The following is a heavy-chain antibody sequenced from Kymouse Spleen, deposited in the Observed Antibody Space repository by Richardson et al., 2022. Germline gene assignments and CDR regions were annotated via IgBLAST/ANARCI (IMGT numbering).Heavy chain of an antibody. V-gene: IGHV3-30*18. D-gene: IGHD6-6*01. CDR3: AKDRIAARPYYYYGMDV. CDR2: ISYDGSNK. Sequence: QVQLVESGGGVVQPGRSLRLSCAASGFTFSSYGMHWVRQAPGKGLEWVAVISYDGSNKYYADSVKGRFTISRDNSKNTLYLQMNSLRAEDTAVYYCAKDRIAARPYYYYGMDVWGQGTTVTVSS. CDR1: GFTFSSYG. J-gene: IGHJ6*02.